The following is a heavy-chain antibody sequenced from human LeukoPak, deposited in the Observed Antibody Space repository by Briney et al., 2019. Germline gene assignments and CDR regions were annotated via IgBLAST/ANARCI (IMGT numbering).Heavy chain of an antibody. CDR2: INHSGST. CDR1: GGSFSGYY. D-gene: IGHD5-12*01. J-gene: IGHJ4*02. CDR3: ARGPGWATIMDY. Sequence: PSETLSLTCAVYGGSFSGYYWSWIRQPPGKGLEWIGEINHSGSTNYNPSLESRVTISVDTSKNQFSLKLSSVTAADTAVYYCARGPGWATIMDYWGQGTLVTVSS. V-gene: IGHV4-34*01.